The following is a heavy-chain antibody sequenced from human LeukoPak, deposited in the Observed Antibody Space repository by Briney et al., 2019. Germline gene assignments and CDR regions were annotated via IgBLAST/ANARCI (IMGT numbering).Heavy chain of an antibody. CDR3: ARDYSVSNLYYYYMDV. Sequence: ASVKVSCKASGYTFTGYYMHWVRQAPGQGLEWMGWINPNSGGTNYAQKFQGRVTMTRDTSISTAYMELNRLRSDDAAVYYCARDYSVSNLYYYYMDVWGKGTTVTVSS. D-gene: IGHD3-3*02. CDR2: INPNSGGT. V-gene: IGHV1-2*02. J-gene: IGHJ6*03. CDR1: GYTFTGYY.